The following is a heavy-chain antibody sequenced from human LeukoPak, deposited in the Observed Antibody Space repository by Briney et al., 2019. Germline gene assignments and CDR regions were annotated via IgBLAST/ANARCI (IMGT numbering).Heavy chain of an antibody. CDR3: ARGARYYGSGVYYYYYGMDV. CDR2: INHSGST. Sequence: KPSETLSLTCAVYGGSFSGYYWSWIRQPPGKGLEWIGEINHSGSTNYNPSLKSRVTISVDTSKNQFPLKLSSVTAADTAVYYCARGARYYGSGVYYYYYGMDVWGQGTTVTVSS. D-gene: IGHD3-10*01. J-gene: IGHJ6*02. CDR1: GGSFSGYY. V-gene: IGHV4-34*01.